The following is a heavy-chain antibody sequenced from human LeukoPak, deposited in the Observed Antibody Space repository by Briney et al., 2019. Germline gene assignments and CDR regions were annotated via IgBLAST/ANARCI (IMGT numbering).Heavy chain of an antibody. J-gene: IGHJ6*02. CDR2: IYTSGST. CDR1: GGSISSYY. D-gene: IGHD3-22*01. V-gene: IGHV4-4*07. CDR3: ARLKTHSSGYYSYNYYYYGMDV. Sequence: PSETLSLTCTVSGGSISSYYWSWIRQPAGKGLEWIGRIYTSGSTNYNPSLKSRVTMSVDTSKNQFSLKLSSVTAADTAVYYCARLKTHSSGYYSYNYYYYGMDVWGQGTTVTVSS.